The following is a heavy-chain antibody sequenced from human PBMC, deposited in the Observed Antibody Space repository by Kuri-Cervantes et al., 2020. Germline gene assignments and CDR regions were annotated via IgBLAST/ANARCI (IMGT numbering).Heavy chain of an antibody. Sequence: GGSLRLSCAASGFTFSSSWMHWVCQAPEKGLEWVADIKCDGSEKYYVDSVKGRFTISRDNAKNSLYLQMNSLRAEDTAVYYCAQGGNKDYWGQGTLVTVSS. CDR3: AQGGNKDY. CDR2: IKCDGSEK. J-gene: IGHJ4*02. CDR1: GFTFSSSW. D-gene: IGHD4-23*01. V-gene: IGHV3-52*01.